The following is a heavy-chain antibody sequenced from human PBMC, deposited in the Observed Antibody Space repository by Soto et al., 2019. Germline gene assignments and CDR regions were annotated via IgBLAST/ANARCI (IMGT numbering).Heavy chain of an antibody. D-gene: IGHD6-13*01. Sequence: EVQLLESGGGLVQPGGSLRLSCAASGFTFSSYAMSWVRQAPGKGLEWVSAISGSGGSTYYADSVKGRFTISRDNSKNPRYLQMNSLRAEDTAVYYCARAGYSSSWLFDYRGQGTLVTVSS. CDR1: GFTFSSYA. J-gene: IGHJ4*02. V-gene: IGHV3-23*01. CDR2: ISGSGGST. CDR3: ARAGYSSSWLFDY.